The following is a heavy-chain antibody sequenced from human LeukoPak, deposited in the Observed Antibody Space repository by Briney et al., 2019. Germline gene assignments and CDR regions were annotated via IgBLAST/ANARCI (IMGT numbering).Heavy chain of an antibody. CDR2: IYSDNT. D-gene: IGHD2-2*01. CDR1: GFTVSSNS. J-gene: IGHJ5*02. V-gene: IGHV3-53*01. Sequence: GGSLRLSCTVSGFTVSSNSMSWVRQAPGKGLEWVSFIYSDNTHYSDSVKGRFTISRDNSKNTLYLQMNSLRAEDTAVYYCAKDRHAPGRYCSSVTCFPFDPWGQGTLVTVSS. CDR3: AKDRHAPGRYCSSVTCFPFDP.